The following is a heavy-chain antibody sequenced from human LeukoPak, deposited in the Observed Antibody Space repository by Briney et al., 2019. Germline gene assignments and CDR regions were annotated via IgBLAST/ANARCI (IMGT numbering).Heavy chain of an antibody. CDR3: VKASGTFDY. CDR2: TRSKGKNYST. J-gene: IGHJ4*02. Sequence: GGSLILSCAVSGFTLSDHDMDWVRQSPGKGLDWVGRTRSKGKNYSTQYAASVQGRFTISRDDSNNLLYLQMNSLKTEDTDVYYCVKASGTFDYWGQGTLVTVSS. V-gene: IGHV3-72*01. CDR1: GFTLSDHD. D-gene: IGHD3-10*01.